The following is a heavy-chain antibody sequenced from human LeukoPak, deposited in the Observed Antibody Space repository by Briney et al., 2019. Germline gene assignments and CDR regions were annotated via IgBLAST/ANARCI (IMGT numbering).Heavy chain of an antibody. CDR3: AREGGDYEDAFDI. J-gene: IGHJ3*02. CDR1: GFTFSSYW. D-gene: IGHD4-17*01. Sequence: GGSLRLSCAASGFTFSSYWMHWVRQAPGKGLVWVSRINSDGSRTSYADSVKGRFTISRDNAKNTLYLQMNSLRAEDTAVYYCAREGGDYEDAFDIWGQGTMVTVSS. V-gene: IGHV3-74*01. CDR2: INSDGSRT.